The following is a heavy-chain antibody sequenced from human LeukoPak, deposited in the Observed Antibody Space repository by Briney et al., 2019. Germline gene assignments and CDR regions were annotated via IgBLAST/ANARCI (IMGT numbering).Heavy chain of an antibody. V-gene: IGHV3-66*01. CDR2: IYGGGST. CDR1: GFTVSSYY. J-gene: IGHJ3*02. Sequence: GGSLRLSCAISGFTVSSYYMSWVRQAPGKGLEWVSVIYGGGSTYYADSVKGRFTISRDNSENTLYLQMNSLRAEDTAVYYCARDKAGAGFGDAFDIWGQGAMVTVSS. D-gene: IGHD3-10*01. CDR3: ARDKAGAGFGDAFDI.